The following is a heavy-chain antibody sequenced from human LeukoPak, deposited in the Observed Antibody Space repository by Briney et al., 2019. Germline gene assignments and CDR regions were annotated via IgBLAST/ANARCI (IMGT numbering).Heavy chain of an antibody. CDR1: GGSISNYY. D-gene: IGHD3-22*01. CDR2: IYSSGST. CDR3: ARDRYYYDSSGYYLDY. Sequence: SSETLSHACTVSGGSISNYYWSWIRQPPGKGLEWIGYIYSSGSTNYNPSLKSRVTISVDTSKIQFSLKLSSVTAADTAVYYCARDRYYYDSSGYYLDYWGQGTLVTVSS. V-gene: IGHV4-59*01. J-gene: IGHJ4*02.